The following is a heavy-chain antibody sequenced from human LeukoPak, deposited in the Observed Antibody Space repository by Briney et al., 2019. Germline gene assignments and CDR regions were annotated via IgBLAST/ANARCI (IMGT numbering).Heavy chain of an antibody. Sequence: SETLSLTCAVYGGSFSGYYWSWIRQPPGKGLEWIGEINHSGSTIYNPSLKSRVTISVDTSKNQFSLKLSSVTAADTAVYYCARRRPVGYCTNGVCYIGWFDPWGQGTLVTVSS. CDR1: GGSFSGYY. V-gene: IGHV4-34*01. CDR3: ARRRPVGYCTNGVCYIGWFDP. D-gene: IGHD2-8*01. CDR2: INHSGST. J-gene: IGHJ5*02.